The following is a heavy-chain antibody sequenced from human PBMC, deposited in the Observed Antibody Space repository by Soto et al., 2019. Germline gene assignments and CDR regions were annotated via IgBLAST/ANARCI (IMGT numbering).Heavy chain of an antibody. D-gene: IGHD6-6*01. CDR2: IYPGDSDT. J-gene: IGHJ6*02. CDR1: VGSVTRYW. CDR3: ASLSLSSSYYYYGMDV. Sequence: GPSEKISGKGSVGSVTRYWSCWFRQMPGKGLEWMGIIYPGDSDTRYSPSFQGQVTISADKSISTAYLQWSSLKASDTAMYYCASLSLSSSYYYYGMDVWGQGTTVPGSS. V-gene: IGHV5-51*01.